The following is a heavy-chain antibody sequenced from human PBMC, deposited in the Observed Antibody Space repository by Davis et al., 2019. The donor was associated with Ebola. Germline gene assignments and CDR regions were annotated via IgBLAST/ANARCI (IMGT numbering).Heavy chain of an antibody. CDR1: GFTLRSYA. CDR2: ISGSGDST. J-gene: IGHJ4*02. V-gene: IGHV3-23*01. D-gene: IGHD1-26*01. CDR3: ARPSGSFYAGALDY. Sequence: PGGSLRLSCAASGFTLRSYAMSWVRQAPGQGLEWVSSISGSGDSTYFADSVKGRFTISRDDSNNTVYLQMNNLRVEDTAVYYCARPSGSFYAGALDYWGQGNLVTVTS.